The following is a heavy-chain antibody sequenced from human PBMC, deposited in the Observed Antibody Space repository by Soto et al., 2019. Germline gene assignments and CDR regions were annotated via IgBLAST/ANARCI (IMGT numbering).Heavy chain of an antibody. Sequence: QLQLQESGPGLVKPSETLSLTCTVSGGSISSSSYYWGWIRQPPGKGLEWIGSIYYSGSTYYNPSLKSRVTISVDTSKNQFSLTLSSVTAADTAVYYCARRKDIVATIYFSGDPYGMDVWGQGTTVTVSS. V-gene: IGHV4-39*01. CDR3: ARRKDIVATIYFSGDPYGMDV. CDR2: IYYSGST. CDR1: GGSISSSSYY. D-gene: IGHD5-12*01. J-gene: IGHJ6*02.